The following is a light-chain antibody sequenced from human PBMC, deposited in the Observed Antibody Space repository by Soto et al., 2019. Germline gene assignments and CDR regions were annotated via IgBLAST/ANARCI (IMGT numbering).Light chain of an antibody. V-gene: IGKV1-9*01. J-gene: IGKJ2*01. CDR3: QQLDSYPYT. Sequence: DIQLTQSPSFLSASVGDRVTITCRASQGISSSLAWYQQKPGKAPKLLISAASTLQSGVPSRFSGTGSGTEFTLTISSLHPEDFATYYCQQLDSYPYTFVQGTELEIK. CDR2: AAS. CDR1: QGISSS.